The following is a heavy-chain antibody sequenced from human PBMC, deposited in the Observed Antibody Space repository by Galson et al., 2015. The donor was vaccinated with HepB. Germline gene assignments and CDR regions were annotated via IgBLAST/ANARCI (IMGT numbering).Heavy chain of an antibody. CDR2: IYYSGST. D-gene: IGHD2-15*01. CDR3: ARHECSGGSCENYFDY. V-gene: IGHV4-39*01. J-gene: IGHJ4*02. CDR1: GGSISNSSYY. Sequence: ATLSLTCTVSGGSISNSSYYWGWIRQPPGKGLEWIGSIYYSGSTYYNPSLKSRVTISVDTSKNQFSLKLSSVTAADTAVYYCARHECSGGSCENYFDYWGQGTLVTVSS.